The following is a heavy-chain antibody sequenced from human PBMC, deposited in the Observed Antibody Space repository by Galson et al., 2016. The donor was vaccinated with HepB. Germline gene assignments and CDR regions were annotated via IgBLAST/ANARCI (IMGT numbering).Heavy chain of an antibody. J-gene: IGHJ4*02. CDR2: IYSGST. V-gene: IGHV4-4*02. CDR1: GASISSEKW. CDR3: ATVRVGCSSTGCYIED. Sequence: ETLSLTCAVSGASISSEKWWTWVRPTPGKGLEWIGEIYSGSTRYNPSLKSRVTISMDKSQNHFSLNLNSVTAADTAVYYCATVRVGCSSTGCYIEDWGQGTLVTVSS. D-gene: IGHD2-2*01.